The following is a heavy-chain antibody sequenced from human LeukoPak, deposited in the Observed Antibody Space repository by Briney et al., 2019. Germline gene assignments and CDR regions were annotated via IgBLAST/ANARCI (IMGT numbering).Heavy chain of an antibody. CDR3: VRGSGYSSSWSDY. CDR2: ITSSSSTI. J-gene: IGHJ4*02. Sequence: GGSLRLSCAASGFTFSSYSMNWVRQAPGKGLEWVSYITSSSSTIYYADSVKGRFTISRDNSKNTLYLQMNSLRAEDTAVYYCVRGSGYSSSWSDYWGQGTLVTVSS. V-gene: IGHV3-48*01. CDR1: GFTFSSYS. D-gene: IGHD6-13*01.